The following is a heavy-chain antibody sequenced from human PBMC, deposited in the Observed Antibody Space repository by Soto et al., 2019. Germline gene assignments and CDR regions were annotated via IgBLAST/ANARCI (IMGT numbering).Heavy chain of an antibody. Sequence: QVQLVQSGAEVKKPGASVKVSCKASGYTFTSYYMHWVRQAPGQGLEWMGIINPSGGSTSYAQKFPGRVTMTRDSSTSTVYMELSSLRSEHTAVYYCARDPYSGYAHTWGQGTLVPVSS. V-gene: IGHV1-46*03. CDR3: ARDPYSGYAHT. CDR2: INPSGGST. J-gene: IGHJ5*02. CDR1: GYTFTSYY. D-gene: IGHD5-12*01.